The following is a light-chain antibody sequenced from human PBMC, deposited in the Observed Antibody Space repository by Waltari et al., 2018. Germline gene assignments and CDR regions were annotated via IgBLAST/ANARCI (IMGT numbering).Light chain of an antibody. V-gene: IGLV2-14*01. CDR1: SGDIGSYNY. J-gene: IGLJ3*02. Sequence: QSALTQPASVSGSPGQSITISCTGTSGDIGSYNYVSWYQQYPGKAPKLMISDFLKRPSGVSNRFSGSKSGNTASLTISGLQAEDEADYYCSSYTTSSTWVFGGGTKLTVL. CDR2: DFL. CDR3: SSYTTSSTWV.